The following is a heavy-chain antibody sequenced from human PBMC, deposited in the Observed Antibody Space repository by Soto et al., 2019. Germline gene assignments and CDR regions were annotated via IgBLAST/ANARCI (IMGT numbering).Heavy chain of an antibody. CDR1: GGSISSYY. CDR2: IYYSGST. V-gene: IGHV4-59*01. D-gene: IGHD6-25*01. CDR3: ARPHGGSSGWDNWFDP. J-gene: IGHJ5*02. Sequence: QVQLQESGPGLVKPSETLSLTCTVSGGSISSYYWSWIRQPPGKGLEWIGYIYYSGSTSYNPSLKGRVTISVDTSKNQFSLKLSSVTAADTAVYYCARPHGGSSGWDNWFDPWGQGTLVTVSS.